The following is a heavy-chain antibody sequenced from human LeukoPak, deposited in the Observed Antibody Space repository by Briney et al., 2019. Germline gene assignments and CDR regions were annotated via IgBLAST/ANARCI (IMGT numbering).Heavy chain of an antibody. D-gene: IGHD6-6*01. CDR3: ARGVYPSIAARPARIESPQFDY. CDR2: INYSGST. CDR1: GGSFSGYY. V-gene: IGHV4-34*01. Sequence: SETLSLTCAVYGGSFSGYYWSWIRQPPGKGLEWIGEINYSGSTNYNPSLKSRVTISVDTSKNQFSLKLSSVTAADTAVYYCARGVYPSIAARPARIESPQFDYWGQGTLVTVSS. J-gene: IGHJ4*02.